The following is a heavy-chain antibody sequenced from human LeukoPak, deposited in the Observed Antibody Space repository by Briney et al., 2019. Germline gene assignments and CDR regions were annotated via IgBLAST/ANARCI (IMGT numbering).Heavy chain of an antibody. Sequence: PSETLSLTCTVSGGSISSSSYYWGWIRQPPGKGLEWIGSIYYSGSTYYNPSLKSRVTISVDTSKNQFSLKLSSVTAADTAVYYCAREGRIAAAGPGYYGMDVWGQGTTVTVSS. CDR1: GGSISSSSYY. CDR2: IYYSGST. J-gene: IGHJ6*02. D-gene: IGHD6-13*01. CDR3: AREGRIAAAGPGYYGMDV. V-gene: IGHV4-39*02.